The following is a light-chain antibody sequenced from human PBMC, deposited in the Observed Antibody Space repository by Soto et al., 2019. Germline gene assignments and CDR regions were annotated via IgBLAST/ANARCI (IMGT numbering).Light chain of an antibody. Sequence: EIVMTQSPATLSLSPGEIGTLSVMASQSISSYLAWYQQKPGQAPRLLIYDASNRATGIPARFSGSGSGTDFTLTISSLEPEDFAVYYCQQRTNWPITFGQGTRLEIK. V-gene: IGKV3-11*01. CDR1: QSISSY. CDR3: QQRTNWPIT. CDR2: DAS. J-gene: IGKJ5*01.